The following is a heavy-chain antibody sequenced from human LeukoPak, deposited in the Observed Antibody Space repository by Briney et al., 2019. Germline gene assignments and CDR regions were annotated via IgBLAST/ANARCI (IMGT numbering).Heavy chain of an antibody. V-gene: IGHV3-33*08. CDR2: IWSDTTNK. D-gene: IGHD4-17*01. CDR1: GFTFSSYS. CDR3: ARDRLTTVTTFHFDY. J-gene: IGHJ4*02. Sequence: GGSLRLSCAASGFTFSSYSMHWVRQAPGKGLEWVAVIWSDTTNKYYADSVKGRFTISRDNSKNTLYLQMSSLRAEDTAMYYCARDRLTTVTTFHFDYWGQGTLVTVSS.